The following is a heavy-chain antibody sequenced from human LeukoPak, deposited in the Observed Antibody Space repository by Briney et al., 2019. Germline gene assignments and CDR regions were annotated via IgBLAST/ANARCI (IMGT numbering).Heavy chain of an antibody. CDR3: ATGDILTGYRPYYYGMDV. Sequence: WASVKVSCKVSGYTFTELSMHWVRQAPGKGLEWMGGFDPEDGETIYAQKFQGRVTMTEDTSTDTAYMELSSLRSEDTAVYYCATGDILTGYRPYYYGMDVWGQGTTVTVSS. J-gene: IGHJ6*02. V-gene: IGHV1-24*01. CDR1: GYTFTELS. CDR2: FDPEDGET. D-gene: IGHD3-9*01.